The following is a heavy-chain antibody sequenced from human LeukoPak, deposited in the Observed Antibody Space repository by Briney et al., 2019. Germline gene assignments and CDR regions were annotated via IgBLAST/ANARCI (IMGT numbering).Heavy chain of an antibody. J-gene: IGHJ4*02. CDR3: ARDIIDYYDSSGLDY. CDR2: IYTSGST. D-gene: IGHD3-22*01. Sequence: SETLSLTCTVSGGSISSYYWSWIRQPAGKGLEWTGRIYTSGSTNYNPSLKSRVTMSVDTSKNQFSLKLSSVTAADTAVYYCARDIIDYYDSSGLDYWGQGTLVTVSS. CDR1: GGSISSYY. V-gene: IGHV4-4*07.